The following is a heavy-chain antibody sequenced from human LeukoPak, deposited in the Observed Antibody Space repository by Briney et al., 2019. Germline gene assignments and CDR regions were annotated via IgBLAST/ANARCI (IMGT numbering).Heavy chain of an antibody. CDR3: ARDYYYDSSGYLGYFDY. Sequence: GASVKVSCKASGYTFTSYYMHWVRQAPGQGLEWMGIINPSGGSTSYAQKFQGRVTMTRDTSTSTVYMELSSLRSEDTAVYYCARDYYYDSSGYLGYFDYWGQGTLVTVSS. J-gene: IGHJ4*02. D-gene: IGHD3-22*01. CDR2: INPSGGST. V-gene: IGHV1-46*01. CDR1: GYTFTSYY.